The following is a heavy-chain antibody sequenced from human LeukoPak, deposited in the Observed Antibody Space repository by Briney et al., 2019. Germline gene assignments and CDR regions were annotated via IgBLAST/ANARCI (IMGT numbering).Heavy chain of an antibody. CDR2: ISGSGGST. D-gene: IGHD4-17*01. CDR3: AKDLGAADYGDYEPADY. V-gene: IGHV3-23*01. CDR1: GFTFSSYA. Sequence: GGSLRLSCAASGFTFSSYAMSWVRQAPGKGLEWVSAISGSGGSTYYADSVKGRFTISRDNSKNTLYLQMNSLRAEDTAVYYCAKDLGAADYGDYEPADYWGQGTLVTVSS. J-gene: IGHJ4*02.